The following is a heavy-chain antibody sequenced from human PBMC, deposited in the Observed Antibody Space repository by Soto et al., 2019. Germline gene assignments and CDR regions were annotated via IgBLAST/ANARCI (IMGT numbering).Heavy chain of an antibody. V-gene: IGHV3-49*03. D-gene: IGHD1-1*01. CDR2: IRSAAYGGTP. Sequence: EVQLVESGGGLVQPGRSLRLSCRGSGFSFRDYHMTWSRQAPGKGLEWLGFIRSAAYGGTPEYAASVKGRFSISRDDSKSIAYLQLDSLKTEDTGIYYCSRLYWNDPSPPFDYWGQGALVTVSP. CDR1: GFSFRDYH. CDR3: SRLYWNDPSPPFDY. J-gene: IGHJ4*02.